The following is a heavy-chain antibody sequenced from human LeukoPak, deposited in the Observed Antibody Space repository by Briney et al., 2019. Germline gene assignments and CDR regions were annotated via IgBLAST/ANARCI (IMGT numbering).Heavy chain of an antibody. D-gene: IGHD3-10*01. CDR1: GYSISSGYY. V-gene: IGHV4-38-2*02. J-gene: IGHJ4*02. CDR2: IYHSGST. Sequence: SETLSLTCTVSGYSISSGYYWGWIRQPPGRGLEWIGSIYHSGSTHFNPSLKSRVTISVDTSKNQFSLKLSSVTAADTAVYYCARAGDGSGSYDNADYDYWGQGTLVTVSS. CDR3: ARAGDGSGSYDNADYDY.